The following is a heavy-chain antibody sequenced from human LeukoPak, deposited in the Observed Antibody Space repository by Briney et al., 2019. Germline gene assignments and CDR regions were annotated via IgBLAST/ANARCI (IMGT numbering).Heavy chain of an antibody. Sequence: GGSLRLSCAASGFTFSSYAMHWVRQAPGKGLEWVAAISYDGSNKYHAESVKGRFTISRDNSRNTLYLQMNSLRAEDTAVYYCAKPLWFGELSNWDFDYWGQGTLVTVSS. J-gene: IGHJ4*02. V-gene: IGHV3-30*07. CDR1: GFTFSSYA. CDR3: AKPLWFGELSNWDFDY. CDR2: ISYDGSNK. D-gene: IGHD3-10*01.